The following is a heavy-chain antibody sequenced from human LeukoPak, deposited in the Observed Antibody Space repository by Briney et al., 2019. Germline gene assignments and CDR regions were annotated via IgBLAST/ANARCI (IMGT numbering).Heavy chain of an antibody. Sequence: GASVKVSCKASGYTFTGYYMHWVRQAPGQGLEWMGWINPNSGGTNYAQKLQGRVTMTRDTSISTAYMELSRLRSDDTAVYYCARGDTAMAYYYYYYMDVWGKGTTVTVSS. CDR2: INPNSGGT. J-gene: IGHJ6*03. D-gene: IGHD5-18*01. V-gene: IGHV1-2*02. CDR3: ARGDTAMAYYYYYYMDV. CDR1: GYTFTGYY.